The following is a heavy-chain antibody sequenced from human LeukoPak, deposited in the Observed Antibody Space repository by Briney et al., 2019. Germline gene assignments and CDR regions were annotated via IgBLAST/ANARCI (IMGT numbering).Heavy chain of an antibody. Sequence: ASVKVSCKASGYTFTSYAMHWVRQAPGQRLEWMGWINAGNGNTKYSQKFQGRVTITRDTSASTAYMELSSLRSEDTAVYYCARVRGGYEGYYFDYWGQGTLVTVSS. D-gene: IGHD3-10*01. V-gene: IGHV1-3*01. CDR2: INAGNGNT. CDR1: GYTFTSYA. CDR3: ARVRGGYEGYYFDY. J-gene: IGHJ4*02.